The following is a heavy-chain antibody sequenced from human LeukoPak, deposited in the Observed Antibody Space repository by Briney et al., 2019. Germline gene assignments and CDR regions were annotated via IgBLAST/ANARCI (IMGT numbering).Heavy chain of an antibody. J-gene: IGHJ4*02. Sequence: SETLSLTCTVSGGSISSYYWSWIRQPPGKGLEWIGYIYYSGSTNYNPSLKSRVTISVDTSKNQFSLKLSSVTAADTAVYYCARKSGGWNRGYFDYWGQGTLVTVSS. CDR1: GGSISSYY. CDR2: IYYSGST. CDR3: ARKSGGWNRGYFDY. D-gene: IGHD6-19*01. V-gene: IGHV4-59*01.